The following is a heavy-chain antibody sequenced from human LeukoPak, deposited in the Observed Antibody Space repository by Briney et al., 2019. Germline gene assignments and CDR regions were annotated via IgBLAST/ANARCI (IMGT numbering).Heavy chain of an antibody. D-gene: IGHD3-3*01. J-gene: IGHJ4*02. CDR2: IYYSGST. V-gene: IGHV4-59*01. CDR3: ARVLPAYDFRYYFDY. Sequence: SETLSLTCTVSGGSISSYYWSWIRQPPGKGLEWIGYIYYSGSTNYNPSLKSRVTISGDTSKNQFSLKLSSVTAADTAVYYCARVLPAYDFRYYFDYWGQGTLVTVSS. CDR1: GGSISSYY.